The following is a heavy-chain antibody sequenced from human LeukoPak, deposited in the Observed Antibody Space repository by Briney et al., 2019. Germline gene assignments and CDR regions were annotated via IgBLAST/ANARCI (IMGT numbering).Heavy chain of an antibody. CDR3: ARDQAPTYYYDFWSGYIDY. Sequence: GGSLRLSCAASGFTFSSYWMSWVRQAPGKGLEWVANIKKDGSEKYYVDSVKGRFTISRDNAKNSLYLQMNSLRAEDTAVYYCARDQAPTYYYDFWSGYIDYWGQGTLVTVSS. D-gene: IGHD3-3*01. CDR1: GFTFSSYW. CDR2: IKKDGSEK. V-gene: IGHV3-7*01. J-gene: IGHJ4*02.